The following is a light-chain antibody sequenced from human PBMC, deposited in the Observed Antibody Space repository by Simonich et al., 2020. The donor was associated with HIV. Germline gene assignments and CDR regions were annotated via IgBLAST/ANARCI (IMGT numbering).Light chain of an antibody. Sequence: EIVMTQSPATLSVSPGERATLPCRASQSISSNLTWYQPRPGQAPRLLIYGASTRATGFPARFSGSGSGTEFTLTISSMQTEDFAVYYCQQYNSWPTFGGGTKVEIK. CDR1: QSISSN. J-gene: IGKJ4*01. CDR3: QQYNSWPT. V-gene: IGKV3-15*01. CDR2: GAS.